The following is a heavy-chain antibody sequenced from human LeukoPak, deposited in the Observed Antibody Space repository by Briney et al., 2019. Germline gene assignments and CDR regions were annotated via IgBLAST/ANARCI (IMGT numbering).Heavy chain of an antibody. CDR1: GYSFTSYW. Sequence: GESLKISCQGSGYSFTSYWIGWVRQLPGKGLEWMGIIYPGDSDTTYSPSLQGQVTISADKSISTAYLQWSSLKASDTAMYYCARRGKWNADYWGRGTLVTVSS. D-gene: IGHD1-1*01. V-gene: IGHV5-51*01. CDR3: ARRGKWNADY. J-gene: IGHJ4*02. CDR2: IYPGDSDT.